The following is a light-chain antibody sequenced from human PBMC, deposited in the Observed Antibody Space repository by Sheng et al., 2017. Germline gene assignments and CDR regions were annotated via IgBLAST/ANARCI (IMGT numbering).Light chain of an antibody. CDR3: NSYASSTTLVL. CDR2: EVN. CDR1: SSDVGGYNS. V-gene: IGLV2-8*01. Sequence: QSALTQPPSASGSPGQSVTISCTGTSSDVGGYNSVSWYQQHPGKAPKLMIFEVNKRPSGVPDRFSGSKSGNTASLTISGLQAEDEADYYCNSYASSTTLVLFGGGTKLTV. J-gene: IGLJ2*01.